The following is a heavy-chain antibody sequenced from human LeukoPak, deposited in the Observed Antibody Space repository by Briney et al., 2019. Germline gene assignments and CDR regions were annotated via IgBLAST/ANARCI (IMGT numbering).Heavy chain of an antibody. CDR1: GGSFSGYY. CDR2: INHSGST. CDR3: ARGPEVLLWFGELLRYDY. Sequence: SETLSLTCAVYGGSFSGYYWSWILQPPGKGLEWIGEINHSGSTNYNPSLKSRVTISVDTSKNQFSLKLSSVTAADTAVYYCARGPEVLLWFGELLRYDYWGQGTLVTVSS. V-gene: IGHV4-34*01. J-gene: IGHJ4*02. D-gene: IGHD3-10*01.